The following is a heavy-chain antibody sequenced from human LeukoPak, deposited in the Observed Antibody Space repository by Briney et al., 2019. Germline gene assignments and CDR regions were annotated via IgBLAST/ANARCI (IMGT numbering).Heavy chain of an antibody. CDR3: ARSGYCSSTSCGRWWFDP. CDR2: IIPIFGTA. J-gene: IGHJ5*02. D-gene: IGHD2-2*01. V-gene: IGHV1-69*13. CDR1: GGTFSSYA. Sequence: SVKVSCKASGGTFSSYAISWVRQAPGQGLEWMGGIIPIFGTANYAQKFQGRVTITADESTSTAYMELSSLRSEDTAVYYCARSGYCSSTSCGRWWFDPWGQGTLVTVSS.